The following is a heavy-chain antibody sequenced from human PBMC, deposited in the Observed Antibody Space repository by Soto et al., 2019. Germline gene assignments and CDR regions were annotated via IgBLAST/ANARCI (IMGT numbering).Heavy chain of an antibody. CDR2: IKHDGSVQ. V-gene: IGHV3-7*03. J-gene: IGHJ4*02. D-gene: IGHD4-4*01. Sequence: GSLRLSCEASGFTFSGYWMSWVRQAPGKGLEWVADIKHDGSVQYYVDSAKGRFTISRDNAKKLLYLQMNGLRAEDTALYYCARAPYSNAWYRFDLWGQGTLVTVSS. CDR1: GFTFSGYW. CDR3: ARAPYSNAWYRFDL.